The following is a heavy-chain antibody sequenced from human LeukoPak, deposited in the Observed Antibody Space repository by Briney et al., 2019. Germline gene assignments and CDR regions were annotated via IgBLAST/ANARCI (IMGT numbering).Heavy chain of an antibody. V-gene: IGHV1-46*01. J-gene: IGHJ4*02. Sequence: ASVKVSCKASGYTFTSYYMHWVRQAPGQGLEWMGIINPSGGSTSYAQKFQGRVAMTRDTSTSTVYMELSSLRSEDTAVYYCAREIGDSSGYYRFDYWGQGTLVTVFS. CDR3: AREIGDSSGYYRFDY. D-gene: IGHD3-22*01. CDR1: GYTFTSYY. CDR2: INPSGGST.